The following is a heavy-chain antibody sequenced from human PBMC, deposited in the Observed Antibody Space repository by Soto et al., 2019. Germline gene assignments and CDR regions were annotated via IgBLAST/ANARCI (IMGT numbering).Heavy chain of an antibody. CDR3: GRVWGSSGYYYEDYFDY. D-gene: IGHD3-22*01. J-gene: IGHJ4*02. Sequence: GGSLRLSCAASGFTFSSYAMSWVRQAPGKGLEWVSAISGSGGSRYYADSVKGRFTISRDNSKNTLYLRMNSLRAEDTAVYYCGRVWGSSGYYYEDYFDYWGQGALVKASS. V-gene: IGHV3-23*01. CDR2: ISGSGGSR. CDR1: GFTFSSYA.